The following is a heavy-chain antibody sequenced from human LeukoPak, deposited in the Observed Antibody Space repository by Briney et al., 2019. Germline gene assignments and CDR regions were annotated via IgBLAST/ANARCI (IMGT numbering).Heavy chain of an antibody. CDR3: ARVSGSYGIDY. CDR2: INSDGSST. J-gene: IGHJ4*02. Sequence: GGSLRLSCAASGFTFSSYWMQWVRQAPGKGLVWVSRINSDGSSTSYADSVKGRFTISRDNAKNTLYLQMNSLRAEDTAVYYCARVSGSYGIDYWGQGTLVTVSS. CDR1: GFTFSSYW. V-gene: IGHV3-74*01. D-gene: IGHD1-26*01.